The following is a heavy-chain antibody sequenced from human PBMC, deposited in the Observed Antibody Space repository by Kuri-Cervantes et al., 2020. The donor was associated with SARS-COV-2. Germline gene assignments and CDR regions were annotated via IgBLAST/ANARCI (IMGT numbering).Heavy chain of an antibody. J-gene: IGHJ4*02. V-gene: IGHV3-30*04. D-gene: IGHD1-1*01. CDR2: TSHDGKTI. CDR1: GFIFSGFS. CDR3: ASVCTMGVSLD. Sequence: GGSLRLSCAASGFIFSGFSMHWVRQAPGKGLEWVAVTSHDGKTIFYKDSVKGRFTISRDNSKNTLFLQMSSLRTDDTAVYYCASVCTMGVSLDWGQGTLVTVSS.